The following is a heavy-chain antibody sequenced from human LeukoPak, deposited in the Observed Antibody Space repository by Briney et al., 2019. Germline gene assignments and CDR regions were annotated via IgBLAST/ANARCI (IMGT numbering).Heavy chain of an antibody. CDR1: GFTFSDYY. Sequence: PGGSLRLSCAASGFTFSDYYMSWIRQAPGKGLEWVSAISGSGGSTYYADSVKGRFTISRDNSKNTLYLQMNSLRAEDTAVYYCAKDMIRSSSLGPEGPFDYWGQGTLVTVSS. J-gene: IGHJ4*02. CDR3: AKDMIRSSSLGPEGPFDY. D-gene: IGHD6-13*01. CDR2: ISGSGGST. V-gene: IGHV3-23*01.